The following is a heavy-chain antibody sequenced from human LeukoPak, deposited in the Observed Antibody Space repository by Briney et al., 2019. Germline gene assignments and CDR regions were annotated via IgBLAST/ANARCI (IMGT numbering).Heavy chain of an antibody. V-gene: IGHV3-7*01. Sequence: PGGSLRLSCAASGFILTSYFISWVRQAPGKGLEWVASLKHDGSEKYYVDSVRGRFTISRDNTMNSLYLQMSSLRAEDTAVYYCATDRGWRTSGYYLYYFEYWGQGTLVTYSS. CDR3: ATDRGWRTSGYYLYYFEY. D-gene: IGHD3-3*01. J-gene: IGHJ4*02. CDR2: LKHDGSEK. CDR1: GFILTSYF.